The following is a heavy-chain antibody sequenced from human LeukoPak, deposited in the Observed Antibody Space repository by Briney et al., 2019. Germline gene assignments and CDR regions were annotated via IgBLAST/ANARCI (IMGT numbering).Heavy chain of an antibody. CDR3: ARPRGYSGYDPFDP. CDR2: INSDGSST. V-gene: IGHV3-74*01. CDR1: GFTFSSYW. Sequence: PGGSLRLSCAASGFTFSSYWMHWVRQAPGKGLVWVSRINSDGSSTSHADSVKGRFTISRDNAKNTLYLQMNSLRAEDTAVYYCARPRGYSGYDPFDPWGQGTLVTVSS. D-gene: IGHD5-12*01. J-gene: IGHJ5*02.